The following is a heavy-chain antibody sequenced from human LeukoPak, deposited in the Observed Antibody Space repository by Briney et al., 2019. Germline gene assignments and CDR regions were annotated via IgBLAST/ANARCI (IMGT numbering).Heavy chain of an antibody. D-gene: IGHD6-13*01. CDR2: IYTSGST. CDR3: ARPSLGREFDF. Sequence: SETLSLTCTVSGGSISSGSYYWSWIRQPAGKGLEWIGRIYTSGSTNYNPSLKSRVTISVDTSKNQFSLKLSSVTAADTAVYYCARPSLGREFDFWGQGTLVTVSS. CDR1: GGSISSGSYY. V-gene: IGHV4-61*02. J-gene: IGHJ4*02.